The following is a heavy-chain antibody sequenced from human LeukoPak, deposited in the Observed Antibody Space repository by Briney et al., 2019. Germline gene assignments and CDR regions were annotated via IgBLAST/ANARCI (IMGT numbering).Heavy chain of an antibody. Sequence: AGGSLRLSCAASGFTFSDYYMSWIRQAPGKGLGWVSYISSSGSTIYYADSVKGRFTISRDNAKNSLYLQMNSLRAEDTAVYYCARALAPSSTSGFDPWGQGTLVTVSS. CDR1: GFTFSDYY. J-gene: IGHJ5*02. CDR2: ISSSGSTI. V-gene: IGHV3-11*01. D-gene: IGHD6-6*01. CDR3: ARALAPSSTSGFDP.